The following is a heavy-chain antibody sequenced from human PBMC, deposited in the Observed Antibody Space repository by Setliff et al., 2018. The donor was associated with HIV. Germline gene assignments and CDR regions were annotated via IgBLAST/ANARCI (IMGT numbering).Heavy chain of an antibody. D-gene: IGHD6-19*01. Sequence: SVKVSCKTSGGTLTNYVITWVRQAPGQGLEWMGIIIPMYNIPTYAQKFQGRVTFTADESTSTAYMELSSLSSEDTAVYYCARVPHVEDSSGWYGNWYFDPWGQGTLVTVSS. J-gene: IGHJ5*02. V-gene: IGHV1-69*13. CDR1: GGTLTNYV. CDR2: IIPMYNIP. CDR3: ARVPHVEDSSGWYGNWYFDP.